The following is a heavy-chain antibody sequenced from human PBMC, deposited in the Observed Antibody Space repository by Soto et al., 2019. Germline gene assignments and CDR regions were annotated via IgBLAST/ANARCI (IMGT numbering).Heavy chain of an antibody. CDR2: IYNNGGT. D-gene: IGHD3-22*01. Sequence: SETLSLTCSVSGDSITSSYWTWIRQPPGKGLEWIGYIYNNGGTNYNPSLKSRVTVSMDTSKNQFSLTLTAVTAADTAVYYCARDHFYFYDSSGFRPYAFDMWGPGTLVTVSS. CDR3: ARDHFYFYDSSGFRPYAFDM. J-gene: IGHJ3*02. V-gene: IGHV4-59*01. CDR1: GDSITSSY.